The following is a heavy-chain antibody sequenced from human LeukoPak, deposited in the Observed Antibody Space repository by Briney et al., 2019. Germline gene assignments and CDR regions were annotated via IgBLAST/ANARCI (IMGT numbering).Heavy chain of an antibody. D-gene: IGHD6-19*01. CDR1: GYTFTSYG. J-gene: IGHJ4*02. CDR2: INAGNGNR. V-gene: IGHV1-18*01. CDR3: ARVSDDSGWNFDY. Sequence: ASVKVSCKASGYTFTSYGISWVRQAPGQGLEWMGWINAGNGNRKYSQKFQDRVTITRETSATTAYMELNSLTSEDTAVYYCARVSDDSGWNFDYWGQGTLVTVS.